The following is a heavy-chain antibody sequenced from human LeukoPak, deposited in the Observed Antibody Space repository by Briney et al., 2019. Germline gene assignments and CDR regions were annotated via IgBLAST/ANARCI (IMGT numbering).Heavy chain of an antibody. D-gene: IGHD2/OR15-2a*01. J-gene: IGHJ4*02. CDR2: IYYSGST. CDR3: ASLSTYLDY. CDR1: GGSISSSSYY. Sequence: SETLSLTCTVSGGSISSSSYYWGWIRQPPGKGLEWIGSIYYSGSTYYNPSLKSRVTISVDTSKNQFSLKLSSVTAADTAVYYCASLSTYLDYWGQGTLVTVSS. V-gene: IGHV4-39*01.